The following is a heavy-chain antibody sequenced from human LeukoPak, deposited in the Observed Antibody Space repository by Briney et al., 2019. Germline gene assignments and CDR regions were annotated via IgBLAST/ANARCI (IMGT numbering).Heavy chain of an antibody. J-gene: IGHJ4*02. D-gene: IGHD6-19*01. CDR1: GGSISSYY. CDR2: IYYSGST. V-gene: IGHV4-59*01. Sequence: SETLSLTCTVSGGSISSYYWSWIRQPPGKGLEWIGSIYYSGSTNYNPSLKSRVTISVDTSKNQFSLKLSSVTAADTAVYYCARVAEVRYYFDYWGQGTLVTVSS. CDR3: ARVAEVRYYFDY.